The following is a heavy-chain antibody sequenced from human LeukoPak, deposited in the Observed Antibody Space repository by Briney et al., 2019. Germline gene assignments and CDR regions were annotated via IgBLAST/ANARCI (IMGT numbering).Heavy chain of an antibody. CDR2: IYYSGST. CDR3: ARTRAYFDY. CDR1: GGSISSYY. J-gene: IGHJ4*02. Sequence: SETLSLTCTVSGGSISSYYWSWIRQPPGKGLEWIGYIYYSGSTNYNPSLKSRVAISVDTSKNQFSLKLSSVTAADTAVYYCARTRAYFDYWGQGTLVTVSS. V-gene: IGHV4-59*01.